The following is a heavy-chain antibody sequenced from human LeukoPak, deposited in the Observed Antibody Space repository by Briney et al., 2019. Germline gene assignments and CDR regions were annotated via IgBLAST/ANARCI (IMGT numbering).Heavy chain of an antibody. CDR3: ARRNDGSGSYYGFDY. Sequence: ASVKVSCKASGYTFTSYGISWVRQAPGQGLEWMGWISVYNGNTKYAQSLQGRVTMTTDTSTTTDYMELRSLRSDDTAVYYCARRNDGSGSYYGFDYWGQGALVTVSS. D-gene: IGHD3-10*01. CDR1: GYTFTSYG. V-gene: IGHV1-18*01. J-gene: IGHJ4*02. CDR2: ISVYNGNT.